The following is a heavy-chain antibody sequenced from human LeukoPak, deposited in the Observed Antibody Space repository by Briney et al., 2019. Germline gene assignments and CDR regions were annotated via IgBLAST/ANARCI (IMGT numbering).Heavy chain of an antibody. CDR1: GYSISSGYY. D-gene: IGHD2-15*01. Sequence: SETLSLTCAVSGYSISSGYYWGWIRQPPGNGLEWIGSIYHSGSTCYNPSLKSRVTISVDPSKNQFSPKLSSVTAADTAVYYCARHVSGGRYYYYMDVWGKGTTVTVSS. CDR2: IYHSGST. J-gene: IGHJ6*03. CDR3: ARHVSGGRYYYYMDV. V-gene: IGHV4-38-2*01.